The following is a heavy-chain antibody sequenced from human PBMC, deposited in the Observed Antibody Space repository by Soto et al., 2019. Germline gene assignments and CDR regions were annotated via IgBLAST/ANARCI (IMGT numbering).Heavy chain of an antibody. D-gene: IGHD2-15*01. CDR1: GFTFSSYA. CDR3: ATGLLNYFDY. CDR2: ISYDGSNK. Sequence: QVQLVESGGGVVQPGRSLRLSCAASGFTFSSYAMHWVRQAPGKGLAWVAVISYDGSNKYYADSVKGRFTISRDNSKNTLYLQMNSLRAEDTAVYYCATGLLNYFDYWGQGTLVTVSS. J-gene: IGHJ4*02. V-gene: IGHV3-30-3*01.